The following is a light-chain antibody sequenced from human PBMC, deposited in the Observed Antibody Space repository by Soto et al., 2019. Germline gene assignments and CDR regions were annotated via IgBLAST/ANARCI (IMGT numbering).Light chain of an antibody. Sequence: EIVMTQSPVILSLSSGERATLSCRASQRVDSSLAWYQQTPGQAPRLLIHGASTRAPGVPARFSGSGSGTEFTLTISSLQSEDFGVYYCQQYYKWPRTFGQGTKVDIK. CDR2: GAS. J-gene: IGKJ1*01. CDR1: QRVDSS. V-gene: IGKV3-15*01. CDR3: QQYYKWPRT.